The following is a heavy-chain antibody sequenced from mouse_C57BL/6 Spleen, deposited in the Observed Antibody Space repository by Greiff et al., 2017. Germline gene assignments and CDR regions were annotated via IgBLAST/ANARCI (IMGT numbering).Heavy chain of an antibody. V-gene: IGHV1-74*01. CDR3: AIRDYYGSSYWYFDV. CDR2: IHPSDRDT. CDR1: GYTFTSYW. J-gene: IGHJ1*03. D-gene: IGHD1-1*01. Sequence: QVQLQQPGAELVKPGASVKVSCKASGYTFTSYWMHWVKQRPGQGLEWIGRIHPSDRDTNYNQKFKGQATLTVDKSSSTAYMQLSSLTSEDSAVYYCAIRDYYGSSYWYFDVWGTGTTVTVSS.